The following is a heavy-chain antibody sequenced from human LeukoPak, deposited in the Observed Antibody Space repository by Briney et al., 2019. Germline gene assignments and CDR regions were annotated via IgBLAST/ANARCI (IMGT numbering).Heavy chain of an antibody. J-gene: IGHJ1*01. V-gene: IGHV3-33*08. CDR1: GFTFSSYA. Sequence: QAGGSLRLSCAASGFTFSSYAMSWVRQAPGKGLEWVAVIWYDGSEQYYADSVKGRFIISRDNSKSTSDLQMNSLRAEDTAVYYCAREGDSRWGELSPWGQGTLVTVSA. D-gene: IGHD3-16*02. CDR2: IWYDGSEQ. CDR3: AREGDSRWGELSP.